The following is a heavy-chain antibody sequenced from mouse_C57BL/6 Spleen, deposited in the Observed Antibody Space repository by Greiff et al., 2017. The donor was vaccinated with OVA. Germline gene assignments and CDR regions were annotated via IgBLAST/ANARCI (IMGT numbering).Heavy chain of an antibody. V-gene: IGHV6-3*01. Sequence: DVMLVESGGGLVQPGGSMKLSCVASGFTFSNYWMNWVRQSPEKGLEWVAQIRLKSDNYATHYAESVKGRFTISRDDSKSSVYLQMNNLRAEDTGIYYCTGPSPSGSFAYWGQGTLVTVSA. CDR2: IRLKSDNYAT. J-gene: IGHJ3*01. CDR3: TGPSPSGSFAY. D-gene: IGHD3-2*02. CDR1: GFTFSNYW.